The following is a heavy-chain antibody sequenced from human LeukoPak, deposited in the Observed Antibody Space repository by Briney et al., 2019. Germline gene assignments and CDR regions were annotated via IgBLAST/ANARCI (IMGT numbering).Heavy chain of an antibody. CDR2: IWYDGSNK. CDR3: ARDQTVGTGEGPNYYYYYMDV. CDR1: GFTFSSYG. J-gene: IGHJ6*03. Sequence: PGGSLRLFCAASGFTFSSYGMHWVRQAPGKGLEWVAVIWYDGSNKYYADSVKGRFTISRDNSKNTLYLQMNSLRAEDTAVYYCARDQTVGTGEGPNYYYYYMDVWGKGTTVTVSS. V-gene: IGHV3-33*01. D-gene: IGHD7-27*01.